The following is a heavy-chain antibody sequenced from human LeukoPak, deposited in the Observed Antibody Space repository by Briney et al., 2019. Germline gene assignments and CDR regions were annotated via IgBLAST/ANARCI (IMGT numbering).Heavy chain of an antibody. V-gene: IGHV4-59*08. D-gene: IGHD3-16*01. CDR1: GGSIRGYY. CDR2: IYYSGST. Sequence: PSETLSLTCTVPGGSIRGYYWSWVRQPPGKGLEWIAYIYYSGSTNYNPSLKSRVTISLDTSKNQFSLKLSSVTAADTAVYYCAVGATHYYMDVWGKGTTVTVS. CDR3: AVGATHYYMDV. J-gene: IGHJ6*03.